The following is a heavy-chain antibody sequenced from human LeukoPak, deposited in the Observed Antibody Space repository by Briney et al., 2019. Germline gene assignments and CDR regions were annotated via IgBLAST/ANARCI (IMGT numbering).Heavy chain of an antibody. CDR2: ISFDGSDE. CDR1: GFTFSSYA. V-gene: IGHV3-30*04. CDR3: ARDGYNYGYFWFDP. J-gene: IGHJ5*02. D-gene: IGHD5-18*01. Sequence: PGGSLRLSCAASGFTFSSYAMRWVRQAPGKGLEWVALISFDGSDEYYAESVKGRCSISRDNSKYTLYLQMDNLRAEDTAVYYCARDGYNYGYFWFDPWGQGTLVTVSS.